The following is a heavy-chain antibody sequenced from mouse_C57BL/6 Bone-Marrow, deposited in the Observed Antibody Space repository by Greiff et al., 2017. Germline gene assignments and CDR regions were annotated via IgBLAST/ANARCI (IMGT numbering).Heavy chain of an antibody. CDR1: GYTFTSSG. V-gene: IGHV1-81*01. D-gene: IGHD1-1*01. CDR3: ARLYYYGRDWYFDV. CDR2: IYPRSGNT. Sequence: QVHVKQSGAELVRPGASVKLSCKASGYTFTSSGISWVKQRPGQGLEWIGEIYPRSGNTYYTAKFKGKATLTADKSSSTAYMELRSLTSEDSAVYCCARLYYYGRDWYFDVWGTGTTVTVSA. J-gene: IGHJ1*03.